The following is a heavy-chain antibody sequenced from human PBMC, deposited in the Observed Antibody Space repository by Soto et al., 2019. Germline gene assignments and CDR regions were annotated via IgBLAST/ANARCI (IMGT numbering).Heavy chain of an antibody. D-gene: IGHD4-17*01. J-gene: IGHJ6*02. CDR3: TTADETTVTTIGYYYYYGMDV. V-gene: IGHV3-15*07. CDR2: IKSKTDGGTT. CDR1: GFTFSNAW. Sequence: EVQLVESGGGLVKPGGSLRLSCAASGFTFSNAWMNWVRQAPGKGLEWVGRIKSKTDGGTTDYAASVKGRFTISRDDSKNTLYLQMNSLKTEDTAVYYCTTADETTVTTIGYYYYYGMDVWGQGTTVTVSS.